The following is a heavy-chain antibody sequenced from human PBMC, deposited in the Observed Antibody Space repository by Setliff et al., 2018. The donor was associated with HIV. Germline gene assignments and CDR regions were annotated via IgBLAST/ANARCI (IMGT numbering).Heavy chain of an antibody. V-gene: IGHV4-39*01. CDR2: IYYSGST. CDR3: ARHRNLDRRGEAFDI. CDR1: GGSISSSSYY. D-gene: IGHD3-10*01. J-gene: IGHJ3*02. Sequence: SETLSLTCTVSGGSISSSSYYWGWIRQPPGKGLEWIGSIYYSGSTYYNPSLKSRVTISVDTSKNQFSLKLSSVTAADTAVYYCARHRNLDRRGEAFDIWGQRTMVTVSS.